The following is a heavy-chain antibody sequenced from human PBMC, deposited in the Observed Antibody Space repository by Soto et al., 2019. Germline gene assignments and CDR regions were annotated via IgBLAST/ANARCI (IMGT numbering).Heavy chain of an antibody. Sequence: SETLSLTCTVSGGSISSGDYYWSWIRQPPGKGLEWIGYIYYSGSTYYNPSLKSRVTISVDTSKNQFSLKLSSVTAADTAVYYCARWDYSSPPYAYWGQGTLVTVSS. CDR3: ARWDYSSPPYAY. D-gene: IGHD6-19*01. J-gene: IGHJ4*02. CDR1: GGSISSGDYY. V-gene: IGHV4-30-4*01. CDR2: IYYSGST.